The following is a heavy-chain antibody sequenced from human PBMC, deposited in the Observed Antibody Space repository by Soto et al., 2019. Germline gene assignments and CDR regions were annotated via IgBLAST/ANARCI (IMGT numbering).Heavy chain of an antibody. Sequence: SETLSLTCTVSGGSISSSSYYWGWIRQPPGKGLEWIGSIYYSGSTYYNPSLKSRVTISVDTSKNQFSLKLSSVTAADTAVYYCARQWGFYFDFWGQGTLVTVSS. CDR3: ARQWGFYFDF. V-gene: IGHV4-39*01. J-gene: IGHJ4*02. CDR1: GGSISSSSYY. CDR2: IYYSGST. D-gene: IGHD7-27*01.